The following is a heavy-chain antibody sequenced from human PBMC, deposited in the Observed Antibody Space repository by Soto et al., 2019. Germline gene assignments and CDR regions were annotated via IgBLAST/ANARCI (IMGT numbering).Heavy chain of an antibody. CDR1: GYTFTSYA. Sequence: ASVKVSCKASGYTFTSYAMHWVRQAPGQRLEWMGWINAGNGNTKYSQKFQGRVTITRDPSASTAYMELSSLRSEDTAVYYCARSGVGVVTLFDYWGQGTQVTVSS. J-gene: IGHJ4*02. CDR3: ARSGVGVVTLFDY. CDR2: INAGNGNT. V-gene: IGHV1-3*01. D-gene: IGHD3-3*01.